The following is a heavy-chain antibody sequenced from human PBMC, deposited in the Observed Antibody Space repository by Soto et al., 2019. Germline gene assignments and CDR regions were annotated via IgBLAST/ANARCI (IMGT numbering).Heavy chain of an antibody. CDR2: ISGSGGST. CDR3: ARGGYYDTSSYYSYFDS. CDR1: GFTFSSYA. J-gene: IGHJ4*02. Sequence: GSLRLSCAASGFTFSSYAMSWVRQAPGKGLEWVSAISGSGGSTYYADSVKGRFTISRDNSKNTLYLQMNSLRAEDTAVYYCARGGYYDTSSYYSYFDSWGQGTLVTVSS. V-gene: IGHV3-23*01. D-gene: IGHD3-22*01.